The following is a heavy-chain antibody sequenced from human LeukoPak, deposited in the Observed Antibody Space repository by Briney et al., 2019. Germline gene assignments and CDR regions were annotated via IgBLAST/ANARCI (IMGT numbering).Heavy chain of an antibody. CDR2: ISHSGST. V-gene: IGHV4-34*01. J-gene: IGHJ6*02. CDR1: GGSFSGYY. Sequence: SETLSLTCAVYGGSFSGYYRSWIRQPPGKGLEWIGEISHSGSTNYNPSLKSRVTISVDTSKNQFSLKLSSVTAADTAVYYCARGSDYYYYGMDVWGQGTTVTVSS. CDR3: ARGSDYYYYGMDV.